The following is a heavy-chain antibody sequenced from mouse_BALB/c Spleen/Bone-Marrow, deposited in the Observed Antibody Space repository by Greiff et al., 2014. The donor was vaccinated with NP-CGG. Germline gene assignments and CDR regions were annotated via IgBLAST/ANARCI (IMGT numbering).Heavy chain of an antibody. CDR3: AKGAYYRYDGSAY. CDR2: IYPGDGDT. Sequence: VQLQQSGAELARPGASVKLSCKASGYAFSSYWMQWVKQRPGQGLEWIGSIYPGDGDTRYTQKFKGKATLTADKSSSTAYMQLSSLTCEDSEVYYCAKGAYYRYDGSAYWGQGTLVTVSA. D-gene: IGHD2-14*01. CDR1: GYAFSSYW. V-gene: IGHV1-87*01. J-gene: IGHJ3*01.